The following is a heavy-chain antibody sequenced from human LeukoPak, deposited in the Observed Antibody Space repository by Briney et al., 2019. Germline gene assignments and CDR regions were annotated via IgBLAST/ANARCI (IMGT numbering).Heavy chain of an antibody. D-gene: IGHD4-17*01. CDR1: VDTLTVYY. CDR2: IDPNTGDS. CDR3: ARVSRAATVKSNAFDI. V-gene: IGHV1-2*02. J-gene: IGHJ3*02. Sequence: ASVSVSCKASVDTLTVYYIHWVRQAPGQGRGWMGCIDPNTGDSNYIQKFQGRVTITRETSISTAYMDVSTLRCDDTAVFFCARVSRAATVKSNAFDIWGQGTMVTVSS.